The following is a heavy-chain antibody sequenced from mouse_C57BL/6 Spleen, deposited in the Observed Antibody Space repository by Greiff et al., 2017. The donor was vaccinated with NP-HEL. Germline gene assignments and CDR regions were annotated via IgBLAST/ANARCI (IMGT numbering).Heavy chain of an antibody. CDR1: GYTFTSYG. J-gene: IGHJ4*01. CDR3: ARAITTVVARYAMDY. V-gene: IGHV1-81*01. Sequence: QVQLQQSGAELARPGASVKLSCKASGYTFTSYGISWVKQGTGQGLEWIGEIYPRSGNTYYNEKFKGKATLTADKSSSTAYMELRSLTSEDSAVYFCARAITTVVARYAMDYWGQGTSVTVSS. CDR2: IYPRSGNT. D-gene: IGHD1-1*01.